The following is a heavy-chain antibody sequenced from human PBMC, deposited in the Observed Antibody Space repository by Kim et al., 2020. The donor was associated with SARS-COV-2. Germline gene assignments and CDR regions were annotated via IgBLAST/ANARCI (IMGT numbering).Heavy chain of an antibody. CDR3: ARGGGYGGNHYDY. V-gene: IGHV3-30*04. CDR2: ISYDGSNK. Sequence: GGSLRLSCAASGFTFSSYAMHWVRQAPGKGLEWVAVISYDGSNKYYADSVKGRFTITRDNSKNTLYLQMNSLRAEDTAVYYCARGGGYGGNHYDYWGQGTLVTVSS. D-gene: IGHD4-17*01. CDR1: GFTFSSYA. J-gene: IGHJ4*02.